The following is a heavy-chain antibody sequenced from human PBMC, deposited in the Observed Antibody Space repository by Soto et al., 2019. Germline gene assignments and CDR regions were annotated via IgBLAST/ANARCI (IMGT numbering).Heavy chain of an antibody. CDR1: GGSISSGGYY. J-gene: IGHJ4*02. Sequence: PSETLSLTCTVSGGSISSGGYYWSWIRQHPGKGLEWIGYIYYSGSTYYNPSLKSRVTISVDTSKNQFSLKLSSVTAADTAVYYCARVGSHYSIDYWGQGTLVTVSS. D-gene: IGHD2-21*01. CDR2: IYYSGST. CDR3: ARVGSHYSIDY. V-gene: IGHV4-31*03.